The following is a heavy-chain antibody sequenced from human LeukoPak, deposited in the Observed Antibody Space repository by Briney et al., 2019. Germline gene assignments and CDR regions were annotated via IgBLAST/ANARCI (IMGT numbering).Heavy chain of an antibody. CDR3: ARVMGEYSSSWPHYNYYCMDV. J-gene: IGHJ6*03. V-gene: IGHV3-11*04. CDR2: ISTSSYTI. CDR1: GFTFTDDY. Sequence: GGSLRLSCVASGFTFTDDYMTWIRQAPGKGLEWISYISTSSYTIYYADSVKGRFTISRDNAKNSLYLQMNSLRAEDTAVYYCARVMGEYSSSWPHYNYYCMDVWGKGTTVTVSS. D-gene: IGHD6-13*01.